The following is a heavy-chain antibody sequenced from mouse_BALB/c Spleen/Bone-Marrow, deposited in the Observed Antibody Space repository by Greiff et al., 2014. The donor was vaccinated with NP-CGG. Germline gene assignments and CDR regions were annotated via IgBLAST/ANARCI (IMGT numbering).Heavy chain of an antibody. J-gene: IGHJ4*01. CDR2: IWAGGST. D-gene: IGHD1-2*01. CDR1: GFSLTSYG. CDR3: ARITTATGAMDY. Sequence: QVQLKESGTGLVAPSQSLSITCTVSGFSLTSYGVHWVRQPPGKGLEWLGVIWAGGSTNYSSALMSRLSISKDNTKSQVFLKMNSLQTEDTAMYYCARITTATGAMDYWGQGTSVTVSS. V-gene: IGHV2-9*02.